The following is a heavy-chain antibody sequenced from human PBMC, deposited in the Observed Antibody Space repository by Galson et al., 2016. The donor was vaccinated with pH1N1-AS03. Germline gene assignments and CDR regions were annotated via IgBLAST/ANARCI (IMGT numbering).Heavy chain of an antibody. J-gene: IGHJ4*02. CDR3: ATYYENSGYALGF. CDR1: GGTFNSYI. CDR2: FIPVYDRT. V-gene: IGHV1-69*02. Sequence: KVSCKASGGTFNSYIFTWVRQAPGQGLEWMGRFIPVYDRTNYAEKFQGRVTITASYMELRSLTSQDTAVYYCATYYENSGYALGFWGQGTLVTVSS. D-gene: IGHD5-12*01.